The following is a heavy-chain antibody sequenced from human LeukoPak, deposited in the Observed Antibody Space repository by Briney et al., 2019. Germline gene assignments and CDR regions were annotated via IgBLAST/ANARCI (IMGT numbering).Heavy chain of an antibody. D-gene: IGHD2-2*01. Sequence: SETLSLTCTVSGGSISSSSYYWGWIRQPPGKGLEWIGSIYYSGSTYYNPSLKSRVTISVDTSKNQFSLKLNSVTAADTAVYYCARQPSPARRYYMDVWGKGTTVTVSS. J-gene: IGHJ6*03. CDR1: GGSISSSSYY. V-gene: IGHV4-39*01. CDR2: IYYSGST. CDR3: ARQPSPARRYYMDV.